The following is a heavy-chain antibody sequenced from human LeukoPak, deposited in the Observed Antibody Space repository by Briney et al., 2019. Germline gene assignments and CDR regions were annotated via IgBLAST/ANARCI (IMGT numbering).Heavy chain of an antibody. D-gene: IGHD3-10*01. V-gene: IGHV1-18*01. J-gene: IGHJ6*02. Sequence: ASVKVSCKASGYTFTSYGISWVRQAPGQGLEWMGWICAYNGNTNYAQKLQGRVTMTTDTSTSTAYMELRSLRSDDTAVYYCARDRTMVRGVIHRTYYYYGMDVWGQGTTVTVSS. CDR1: GYTFTSYG. CDR3: ARDRTMVRGVIHRTYYYYGMDV. CDR2: ICAYNGNT.